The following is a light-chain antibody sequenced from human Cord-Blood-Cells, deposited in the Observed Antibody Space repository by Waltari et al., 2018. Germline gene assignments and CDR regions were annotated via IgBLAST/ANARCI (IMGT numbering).Light chain of an antibody. CDR2: GNS. Sequence: QSVLPQPPSLSGAPGQRVTISCTGTSSNIRAGYDVHSYQQLPGTAPKLLIYGNSNRPSGVPDRFSGSKSGTSASLAITGLQAEDEADYYCQSYDSSLSGYVFGTGTKVTVL. CDR1: SSNIRAGYD. CDR3: QSYDSSLSGYV. J-gene: IGLJ1*01. V-gene: IGLV1-40*01.